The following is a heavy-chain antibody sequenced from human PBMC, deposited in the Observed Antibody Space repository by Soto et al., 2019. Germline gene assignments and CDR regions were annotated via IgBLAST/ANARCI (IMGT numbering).Heavy chain of an antibody. CDR3: SSVSDILTCYYTDYYYGMDV. CDR1: GGSISSSSYY. CDR2: IYYSGST. Sequence: PSETLSLTCTVSGGSISSSSYYWGWIRQPPGKGLEWIGSIYYSGSTYYNPSLKSRVTISVDTSKNQFSLKLSSVTAADTAVYYCSSVSDILTCYYTDYYYGMDVWGQGTTVTVSS. D-gene: IGHD3-9*01. V-gene: IGHV4-39*01. J-gene: IGHJ6*02.